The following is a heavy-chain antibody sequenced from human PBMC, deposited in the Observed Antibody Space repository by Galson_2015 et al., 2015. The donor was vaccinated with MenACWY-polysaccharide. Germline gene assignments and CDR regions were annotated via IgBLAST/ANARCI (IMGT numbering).Heavy chain of an antibody. Sequence: SLRLSCAASGSTFSSFDMHWVRHVIGKGLEWVAAIGTGGDTYYSGSVKGRFTISRENAKNSLYLQMNSLRAGDTAVYYCAREFTGDGSSWYYWNFDLWGRGTLVTVSS. J-gene: IGHJ2*01. CDR3: AREFTGDGSSWYYWNFDL. CDR2: IGTGGDT. D-gene: IGHD6-13*01. CDR1: GSTFSSFD. V-gene: IGHV3-13*01.